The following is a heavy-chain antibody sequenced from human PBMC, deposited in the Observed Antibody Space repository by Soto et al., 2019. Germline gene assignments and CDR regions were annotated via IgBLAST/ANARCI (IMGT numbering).Heavy chain of an antibody. D-gene: IGHD6-6*01. CDR2: ISASGAYT. CDR3: AKEVIAARPYYFDY. Sequence: GGSLRLSCAASGFTFSSYAVSWARQTPGKGLEWVSTISASGAYTYYVDSVKGRFTISRDNSRNTLYLQMRSLRAGDTATYYCAKEVIAARPYYFDYWGQGTLVTVSS. J-gene: IGHJ4*02. CDR1: GFTFSSYA. V-gene: IGHV3-23*01.